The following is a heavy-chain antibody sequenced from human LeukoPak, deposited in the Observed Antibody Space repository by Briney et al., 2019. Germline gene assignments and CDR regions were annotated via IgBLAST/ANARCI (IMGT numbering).Heavy chain of an antibody. CDR2: ITYDGSDK. Sequence: PGRSLRLSCAASGFIFRNYGMHWVRQAPGEGLEWVALITYDGSDKYYTDSVKGRFSISRDNSKNTLYLQMDSLRGEDTAVYYCAKDFRIGYSAHFDYWGQGALVTVSS. D-gene: IGHD2-21*01. J-gene: IGHJ4*02. CDR1: GFIFRNYG. CDR3: AKDFRIGYSAHFDY. V-gene: IGHV3-30*18.